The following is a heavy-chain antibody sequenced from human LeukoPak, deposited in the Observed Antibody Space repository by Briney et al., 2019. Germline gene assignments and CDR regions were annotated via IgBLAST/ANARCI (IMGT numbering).Heavy chain of an antibody. Sequence: GGSLRLSCAASGFTFDNYVMAWFRQAPGKGLEWVSTISALFPNTYSADSVKGRFTISRDNSKNTVYLQMNSLRAEDAAIYYCTRVANYGGYEFDFWGQGTLVTVSS. D-gene: IGHD4-23*01. CDR1: GFTFDNYV. CDR3: TRVANYGGYEFDF. J-gene: IGHJ4*02. CDR2: ISALFPNT. V-gene: IGHV3-23*01.